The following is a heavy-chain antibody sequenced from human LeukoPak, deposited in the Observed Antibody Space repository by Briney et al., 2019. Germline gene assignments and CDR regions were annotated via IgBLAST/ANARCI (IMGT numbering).Heavy chain of an antibody. CDR1: GFTFSNAW. V-gene: IGHV3-15*01. CDR3: TTGLARSGGSWVY. CDR2: IKSKTDGGTT. Sequence: GGSLRLSCAASGFTFSNAWMSWVRQAPGKGLEWVGRIKSKTDGGTTDYAAPVKGRFTISRDDSKNTLYLQMNSLKTEDTAVYYCTTGLARSGGSWVYWGQGTLVTVSS. D-gene: IGHD2-15*01. J-gene: IGHJ4*02.